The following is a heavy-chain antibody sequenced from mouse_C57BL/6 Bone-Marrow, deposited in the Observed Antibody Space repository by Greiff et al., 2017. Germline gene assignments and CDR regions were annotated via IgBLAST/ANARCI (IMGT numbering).Heavy chain of an antibody. CDR2: LYPGDGDT. J-gene: IGHJ2*01. Sequence: VQLVESGAELVKPGASVKISCKTSGYVFSNYWMNWVKQRPGKGLEWIGQLYPGDGDTNYNGKFKDKATLTADKSSSTVYMQLSSLTSEDSAVYFCARGEYWGQGTTLTVSS. CDR3: ARGEY. CDR1: GYVFSNYW. V-gene: IGHV1-80*01.